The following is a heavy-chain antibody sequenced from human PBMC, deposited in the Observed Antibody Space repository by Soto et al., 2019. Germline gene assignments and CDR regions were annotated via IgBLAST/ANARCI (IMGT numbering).Heavy chain of an antibody. J-gene: IGHJ4*02. D-gene: IGHD2-2*03. Sequence: RLSCTASGFTFGDYAMSWFRQAPGKGLEWVGFIRSKAYGGTTEYAASVKGRFTISRDDSKSIAYLQMNSLKTEDTAVYYCTRVARLGYCSSTSCRPIDYWGQGTLVTVSS. V-gene: IGHV3-49*03. CDR1: GFTFGDYA. CDR2: IRSKAYGGTT. CDR3: TRVARLGYCSSTSCRPIDY.